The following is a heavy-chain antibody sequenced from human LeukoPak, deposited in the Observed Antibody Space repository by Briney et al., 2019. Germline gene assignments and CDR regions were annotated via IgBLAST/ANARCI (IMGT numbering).Heavy chain of an antibody. D-gene: IGHD6-19*01. J-gene: IGHJ4*02. CDR2: ISAYNGNT. V-gene: IGHV1-18*01. Sequence: ASVKVSCKASGYIFTSYGISWVRQAPGQGLEWMGWISAYNGNTNYAQKLQGRDTMTTDTSTNTAYMELRSLRSDDTAVYYCARDVHPHSGWSVSFDYWGQGTLVTVSS. CDR3: ARDVHPHSGWSVSFDY. CDR1: GYIFTSYG.